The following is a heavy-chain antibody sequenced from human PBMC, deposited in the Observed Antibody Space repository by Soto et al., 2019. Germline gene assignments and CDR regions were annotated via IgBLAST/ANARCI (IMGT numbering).Heavy chain of an antibody. V-gene: IGHV2-5*02. J-gene: IGHJ4*02. CDR1: GFSLTTSGVG. CDR2: IYWDDDK. Sequence: QITLKESGPTRVRPTQTLALTCTFSGFSLTTSGVGVGWIRKTPGKALEWLAVIYWDDDKRYSPSLKSRLTITKDTSKNQVVLTMADMDTVDTATYFCAHRGYMYGNWDHGYFDYWGQGTLVTVSS. D-gene: IGHD5-18*01. CDR3: AHRGYMYGNWDHGYFDY.